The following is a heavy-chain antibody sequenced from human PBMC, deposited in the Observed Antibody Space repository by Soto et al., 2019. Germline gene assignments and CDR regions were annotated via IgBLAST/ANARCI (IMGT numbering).Heavy chain of an antibody. J-gene: IGHJ4*02. CDR2: IKQDGSEK. Sequence: GGSLRLSCAASGFTFSSYWMSWVRQAPGKGLEWVANIKQDGSEKYYVDSVKGRFTISRDNAKNSLYLQMNSLRAEDTAVYYCARGYLYDSSGYYYFDYWGQGTLVTVSS. CDR1: GFTFSSYW. CDR3: ARGYLYDSSGYYYFDY. D-gene: IGHD3-22*01. V-gene: IGHV3-7*01.